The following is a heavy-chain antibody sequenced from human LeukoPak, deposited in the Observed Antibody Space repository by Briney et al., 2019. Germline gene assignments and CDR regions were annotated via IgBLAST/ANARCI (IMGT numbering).Heavy chain of an antibody. CDR3: ARGFWSGYYNSNWFDP. CDR1: GGSVNSGGYY. J-gene: IGHJ5*02. V-gene: IGHV4-30-2*06. D-gene: IGHD3-3*01. Sequence: SETLSLTCTISGGSVNSGGYYWSWIRQSPGKGLEWIGYIYHSGSTNYNPSLKSRVTISVDRFKNHFSLKLKSVTAADTAVYYCARGFWSGYYNSNWFDPWGQGTLVTVSS. CDR2: IYHSGST.